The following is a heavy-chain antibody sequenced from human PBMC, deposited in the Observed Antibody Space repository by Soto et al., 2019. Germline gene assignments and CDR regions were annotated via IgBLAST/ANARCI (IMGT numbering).Heavy chain of an antibody. V-gene: IGHV3-53*01. CDR1: GFTVSSNY. D-gene: IGHD4-17*01. CDR3: ARVYGDYSVDY. Sequence: EVQLVESGGGLIQPGGSLRLSCAASGFTVSSNYMSWVRQAPGKGLEWVSVIYSGGSTYYADYVKGRFTISRDNSKNTLYLQMISLRAEDTAVYYCARVYGDYSVDYWGQGTLVTVSS. CDR2: IYSGGST. J-gene: IGHJ4*02.